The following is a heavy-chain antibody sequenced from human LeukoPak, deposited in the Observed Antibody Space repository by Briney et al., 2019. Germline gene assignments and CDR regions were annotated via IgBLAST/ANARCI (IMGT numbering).Heavy chain of an antibody. J-gene: IGHJ4*02. CDR2: VRTKANSSAT. Sequence: GGSLRLSCAASGFTFSGSAMHWVRQASGQGLEWVGRVRTKANSSATAYTASVKGRFTISRDYSKNKAYLPMNSLITEDTAVYYCTRGIVGALGLDDWGQGTLVTVSS. D-gene: IGHD1-26*01. V-gene: IGHV3-73*01. CDR1: GFTFSGSA. CDR3: TRGIVGALGLDD.